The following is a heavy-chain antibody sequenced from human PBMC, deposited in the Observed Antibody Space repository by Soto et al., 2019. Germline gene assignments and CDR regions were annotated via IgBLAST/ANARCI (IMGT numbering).Heavy chain of an antibody. Sequence: SETLSLTWSVSGLTFSSASYYWSWIRQHPGKGLEWVGNIYYNGSTYYSPSLKSRVTVWFDTSKNQFSLRLTSVTAADTAVYYCARYRISGSWSKFDYWGQGTRVTVSS. J-gene: IGHJ4*02. CDR3: ARYRISGSWSKFDY. D-gene: IGHD6-13*01. CDR2: IYYNGST. V-gene: IGHV4-31*02. CDR1: GLTFSSASYY.